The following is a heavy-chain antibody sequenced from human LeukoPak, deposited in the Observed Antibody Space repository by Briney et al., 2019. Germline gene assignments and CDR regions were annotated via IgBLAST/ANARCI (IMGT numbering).Heavy chain of an antibody. J-gene: IGHJ4*02. D-gene: IGHD1-26*01. Sequence: GRSLRLSCAASGFTFSSYAMHWVRQAPGKGLEWVAVISYDGSNKYYADSVKGRFTISRDNSKNTLYLQMNSLRAEDTAVYYCARDRRVGATPTIFGYWGQGTLVTVSS. V-gene: IGHV3-30*01. CDR1: GFTFSSYA. CDR3: ARDRRVGATPTIFGY. CDR2: ISYDGSNK.